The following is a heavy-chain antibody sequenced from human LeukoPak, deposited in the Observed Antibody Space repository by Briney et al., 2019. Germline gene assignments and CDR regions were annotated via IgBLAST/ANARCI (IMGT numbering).Heavy chain of an antibody. V-gene: IGHV3-13*01. D-gene: IGHD6-19*01. CDR3: ARGGIQVSGIDEFDY. CDR1: GFTFSDYD. Sequence: GGSLRLSCAASGFTFSDYDMHWVRQVIGKGLEWVSAIGIRVDTHYSGSVKDRFIISRENAESSLYLQMNSLRAEDTAVYYCARGGIQVSGIDEFDYWGQGTLVTVSS. J-gene: IGHJ4*02. CDR2: IGIRVDT.